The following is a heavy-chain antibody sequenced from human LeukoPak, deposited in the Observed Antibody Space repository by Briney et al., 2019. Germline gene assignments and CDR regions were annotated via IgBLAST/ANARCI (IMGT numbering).Heavy chain of an antibody. J-gene: IGHJ4*02. D-gene: IGHD3-22*01. Sequence: GGSLRLSCAASGFTFSSYSMNWVRQAPGKGLEWVSSISSSSSYMYYADSVKGRFTISRDNAKNSLYLQMNSLRAEDTAVYYCASLYYYDSSGLDYWGQGTLVTVSS. CDR2: ISSSSSYM. CDR3: ASLYYYDSSGLDY. CDR1: GFTFSSYS. V-gene: IGHV3-21*01.